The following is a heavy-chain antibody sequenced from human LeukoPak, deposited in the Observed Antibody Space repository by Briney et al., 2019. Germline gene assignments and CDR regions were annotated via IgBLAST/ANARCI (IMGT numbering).Heavy chain of an antibody. CDR1: GGSISTYY. CDR2: IYHSGST. Sequence: PSETLSLTCTVSGGSISTYYWNWLRKPPGKGLEWIGYIYHSGSTNYNPSLQSRVTISVDTSKNQFSLNLNSVTTADTAVYYCARGGAARLHFQNWGQGTLVTVSS. V-gene: IGHV4-59*01. J-gene: IGHJ1*01. CDR3: ARGGAARLHFQN. D-gene: IGHD6-6*01.